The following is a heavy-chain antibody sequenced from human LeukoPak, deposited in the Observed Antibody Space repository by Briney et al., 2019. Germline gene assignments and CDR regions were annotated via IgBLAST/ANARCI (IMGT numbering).Heavy chain of an antibody. J-gene: IGHJ4*02. Sequence: PGGSLRLSCAASGFTFSSYGMHWVRQAPGKGLEWVAVISYDGSNKYYADSVKGRFTISRDNSKNTLYLQMNSLRAEDTAVYYCANDRSSLSRRPFDYWGQGTLVTVSS. V-gene: IGHV3-30*18. CDR2: ISYDGSNK. D-gene: IGHD3-10*01. CDR3: ANDRSSLSRRPFDY. CDR1: GFTFSSYG.